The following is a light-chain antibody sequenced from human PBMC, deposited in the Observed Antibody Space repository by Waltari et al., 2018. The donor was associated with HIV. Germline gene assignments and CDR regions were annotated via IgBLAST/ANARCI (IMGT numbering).Light chain of an antibody. J-gene: IGLJ3*02. Sequence: SYELTQQPSVSESPGQTARITCSGDALPKKYAYGYQQKPGQAPVLVIYEDSKRPPGIPERFSGSSSGTMATLTISVAQVEDEADYYCYSTASSNTHNVFGGGTKLTVL. CDR2: EDS. V-gene: IGLV3-10*01. CDR1: ALPKKY. CDR3: YSTASSNTHNV.